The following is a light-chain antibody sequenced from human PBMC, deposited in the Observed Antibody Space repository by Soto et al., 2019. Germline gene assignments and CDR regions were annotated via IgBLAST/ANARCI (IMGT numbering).Light chain of an antibody. CDR2: GAT. CDR1: QSVNSGS. Sequence: DIALTPSPGTLSLSPGDRAILSCRASQSVNSGSLAWYQQRPGQAPRLLLYGATIRATGIPDKFSGSGSGTYVTLTISRLEPEDVGVYYCQQYGSSVRTFGQGTKVEIK. V-gene: IGKV3-20*01. CDR3: QQYGSSVRT. J-gene: IGKJ1*01.